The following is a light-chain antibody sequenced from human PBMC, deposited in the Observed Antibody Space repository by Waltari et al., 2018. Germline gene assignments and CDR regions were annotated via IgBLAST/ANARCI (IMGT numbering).Light chain of an antibody. CDR1: QSISNY. J-gene: IGKJ2*01. V-gene: IGKV1-39*01. Sequence: DIQMTQSPSSLSASVGDRVTITCRASQSISNYLNWYQQKPGRVPKLLIYAASNLQSGVPPRFSGSGSGTDFTLTISSLQPEDFATYYCQQSYSTPYTFGQGTKLEIK. CDR3: QQSYSTPYT. CDR2: AAS.